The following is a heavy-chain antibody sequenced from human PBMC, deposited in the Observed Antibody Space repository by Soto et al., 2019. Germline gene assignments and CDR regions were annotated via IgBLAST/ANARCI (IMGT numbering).Heavy chain of an antibody. V-gene: IGHV5-10-1*01. CDR3: ARQIYGSDTGPNFYYYFGS. Sequence: GESLKISCKGSGYSFAGYWITWVRQKPGKGLEWMGRIDPSDSQTYYSPSFRGHVTISATKSITTVFLQWSSLRASDTAMYYCARQIYGSDTGPNFYYYFGSCGHLTPFTISS. J-gene: IGHJ4*01. CDR1: GYSFAGYW. D-gene: IGHD2-8*02. CDR2: IDPSDSQT.